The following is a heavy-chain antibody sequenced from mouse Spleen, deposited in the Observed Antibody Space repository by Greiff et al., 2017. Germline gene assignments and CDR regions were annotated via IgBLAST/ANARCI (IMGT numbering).Heavy chain of an antibody. V-gene: IGHV5-4*01. Sequence: EVNLVESGGGLVKPGGSLKLSCAASGFTFSSYAMSWVRQTPEKRLEWVATISDGGSYTYYPDNVKGRFTISRDNAKNNLYLQMSHLKSEDTAMYYCAREDYGSSYSYWGQGTTLTVSS. J-gene: IGHJ2*01. D-gene: IGHD1-1*01. CDR2: ISDGGSYT. CDR1: GFTFSSYA. CDR3: AREDYGSSYSY.